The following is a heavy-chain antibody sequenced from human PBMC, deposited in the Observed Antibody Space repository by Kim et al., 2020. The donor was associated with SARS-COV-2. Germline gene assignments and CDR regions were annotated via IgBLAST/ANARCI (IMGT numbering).Heavy chain of an antibody. D-gene: IGHD6-13*01. CDR2: IYYSGST. CDR3: ARGEGSSWYKGYYYYYYGMDV. J-gene: IGHJ6*02. Sequence: LETLSLTCTVSGGSISSYYWSWIRQPPGKGLEWIGYIYYSGSTNYNPSLKSRVTISVDTSKNQFSLKLSSVTAADTAVYYCARGEGSSWYKGYYYYYYGMDVWGQGTTVTISS. CDR1: GGSISSYY. V-gene: IGHV4-59*13.